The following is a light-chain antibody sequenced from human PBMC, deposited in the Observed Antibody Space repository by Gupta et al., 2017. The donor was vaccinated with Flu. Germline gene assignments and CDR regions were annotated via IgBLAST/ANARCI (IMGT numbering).Light chain of an antibody. J-gene: IGLJ3*02. Sequence: QSALTQPRSVSGSPGQSVTISCTGTSSDVGGYNYVSWYQQHPGKAPKLMIYDVSKRPSGVPGRFLCSKVGNTAPLTFFWPPAWDKADYYCCFRAGSYTWVFGGGTKLTVL. CDR3: CFRAGSYTWV. CDR1: SSDVGGYNY. CDR2: DVS. V-gene: IGLV2-11*01.